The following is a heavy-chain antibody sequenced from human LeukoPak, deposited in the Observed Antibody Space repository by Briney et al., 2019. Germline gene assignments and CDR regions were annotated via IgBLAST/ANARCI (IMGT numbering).Heavy chain of an antibody. CDR3: ARGRRYYYDSSGPHAFYI. CDR2: MNPNSGNT. Sequence: GASVKVSCKASGYTFTSYDINWVRQATGQGLEWMGWMNPNSGNTGYAQKFQGRVTITRNTSISTAYMELSSLRSEDTAVYYCARGRRYYYDSSGPHAFYIWGQGAMVTVSS. D-gene: IGHD3-22*01. CDR1: GYTFTSYD. V-gene: IGHV1-8*03. J-gene: IGHJ3*02.